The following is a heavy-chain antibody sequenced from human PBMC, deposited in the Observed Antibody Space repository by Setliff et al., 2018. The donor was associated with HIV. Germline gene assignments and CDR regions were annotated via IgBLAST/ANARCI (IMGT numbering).Heavy chain of an antibody. CDR1: GFTFSSYE. V-gene: IGHV3-48*03. CDR3: AREFATGGVVVRNAFDI. CDR2: ISSSGSTI. J-gene: IGHJ3*02. D-gene: IGHD2-15*01. Sequence: LSLSCAASGFTFSSYEMNWVRQAPGKGLEWVSYISSSGSTIYYADSVKGRFTISRDNAKNSLYLQMNSLRAEDTAVYYCAREFATGGVVVRNAFDIWGQGTMVTVSS.